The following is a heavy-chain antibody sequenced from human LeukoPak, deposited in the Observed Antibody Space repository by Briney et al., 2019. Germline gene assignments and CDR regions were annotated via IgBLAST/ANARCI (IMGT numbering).Heavy chain of an antibody. D-gene: IGHD2/OR15-2a*01. Sequence: SETLSLTCTVSGGSISSYYWYWIRQPAGKGLEWIGRIYSSGSTDYNPSLKSRVTMSVDTSKNQFSLKLSSVTAADTAVYYCARASLPYFNTSEDRFDPWGQGTLVTVSS. V-gene: IGHV4-4*07. CDR1: GGSISSYY. CDR3: ARASLPYFNTSEDRFDP. J-gene: IGHJ5*02. CDR2: IYSSGST.